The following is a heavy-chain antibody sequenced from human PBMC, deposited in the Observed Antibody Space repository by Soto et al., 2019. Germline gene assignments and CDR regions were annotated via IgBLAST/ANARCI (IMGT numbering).Heavy chain of an antibody. CDR3: AHGSCSSADCYPNPYLDY. V-gene: IGHV2-5*02. Sequence: QITLKESGPTLVKPTQTLTLNCTFSGFSLSTTAEGVGWIRQPPGKALEWLALIYWDDDERYSPSLKSRLTITKDTSKNQVVLTMTNVDPVDTATYYCAHGSCSSADCYPNPYLDYWGQGILVTVSS. D-gene: IGHD2-2*01. CDR1: GFSLSTTAEG. CDR2: IYWDDDE. J-gene: IGHJ4*02.